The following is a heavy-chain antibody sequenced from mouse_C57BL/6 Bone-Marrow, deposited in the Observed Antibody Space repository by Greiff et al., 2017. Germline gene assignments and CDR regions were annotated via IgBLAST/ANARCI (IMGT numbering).Heavy chain of an antibody. J-gene: IGHJ3*01. Sequence: VKVVASGGGLVKPGGSLKLSCAASGFTFRDYGMHLVRQAPEKGLEWVAYISSGSSTIYYADTVKGRFTISRDNAKNTLFLQMTSLRSEDTAMYYCARRDGSGYAWFAYWGQGTLVTVSA. CDR2: ISSGSSTI. CDR3: ARRDGSGYAWFAY. V-gene: IGHV5-17*01. CDR1: GFTFRDYG. D-gene: IGHD3-2*02.